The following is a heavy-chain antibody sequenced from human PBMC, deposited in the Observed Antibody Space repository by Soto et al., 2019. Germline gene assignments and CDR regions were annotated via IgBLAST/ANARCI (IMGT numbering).Heavy chain of an antibody. CDR2: INAGNANT. V-gene: IGHV1-3*01. D-gene: IGHD6-19*01. J-gene: IGHJ4*02. Sequence: QVPLVQSGAEVKKPGASVKVSCKASGYTFTSYAMHWVRQAPGQRLEWMGWINAGNANTKYSQKFQGRVTITRDTSASTAYMELSSLRSEDTAVYYGARESLSSLPDYWGQGTLVTVSS. CDR3: ARESLSSLPDY. CDR1: GYTFTSYA.